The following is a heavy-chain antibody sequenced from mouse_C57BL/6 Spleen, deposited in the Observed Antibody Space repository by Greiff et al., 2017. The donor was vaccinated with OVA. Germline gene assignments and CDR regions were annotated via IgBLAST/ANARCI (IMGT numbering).Heavy chain of an antibody. CDR1: GYTFTSYW. V-gene: IGHV1-69*01. D-gene: IGHD4-1*01. J-gene: IGHJ2*01. Sequence: QVQLQQPGAELVMPGASVKLSCKASGYTFTSYWMHWVKQRPGQGLEWIGEIDPSDSYTNYNQKFKGKSTLTVDKAYSTAYMEIRSLTSEDSAVYYCARFENWETYFDDWGQGTTLTVSS. CDR2: IDPSDSYT. CDR3: ARFENWETYFDD.